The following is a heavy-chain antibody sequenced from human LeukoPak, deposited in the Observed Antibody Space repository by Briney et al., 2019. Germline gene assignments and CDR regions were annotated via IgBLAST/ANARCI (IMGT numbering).Heavy chain of an antibody. V-gene: IGHV3-21*01. CDR2: ISTSSNYI. CDR1: GFSFSTYS. CDR3: ARDLPVDTAIFTGHNWFDP. Sequence: GGSLRLSCTASGFSFSTYSMNWVRQAPGKGLEWVSSISTSSNYIKYADSLKGRFTISRDNAKNSLYLQMNSLRAEDTAVYYCARDLPVDTAIFTGHNWFDPWGQGTLVTVSS. J-gene: IGHJ5*02. D-gene: IGHD5-18*01.